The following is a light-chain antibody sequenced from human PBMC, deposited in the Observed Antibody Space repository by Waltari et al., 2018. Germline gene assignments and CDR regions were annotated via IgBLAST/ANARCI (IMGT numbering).Light chain of an antibody. V-gene: IGKV3-15*01. CDR1: QNINNN. CDR3: QQYDKGLWT. Sequence: EIVMTQSPATVAGSPGDRATLSCSARQNINNNVAGYQQKPGQAPRLLIYGVSTSATGIPARFGGSGSGTEFTLTISSLQSDDVAVYYCQQYDKGLWTFGQGTKVEIK. CDR2: GVS. J-gene: IGKJ1*01.